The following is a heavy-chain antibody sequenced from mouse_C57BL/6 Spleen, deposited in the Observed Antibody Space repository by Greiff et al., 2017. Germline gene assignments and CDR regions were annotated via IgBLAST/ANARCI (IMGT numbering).Heavy chain of an antibody. CDR2: IYPSDSET. CDR1: GYTFTSYW. D-gene: IGHD3-2*02. CDR3: ARGNSSGAWFAY. J-gene: IGHJ3*01. Sequence: VQLQQPGAELVRPGSSVKLSCKASGYTFTSYWKDWVKQRPGQGLEWIGNIYPSDSETHYNQKFKDKATLTVDKSSSTAYMQLSSLTSEDSAVYYCARGNSSGAWFAYWGQGTLVTVSA. V-gene: IGHV1-61*01.